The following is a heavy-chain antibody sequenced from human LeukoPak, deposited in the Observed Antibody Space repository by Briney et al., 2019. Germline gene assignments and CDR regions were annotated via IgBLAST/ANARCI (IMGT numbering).Heavy chain of an antibody. CDR3: ARVEMATILSADY. J-gene: IGHJ4*02. V-gene: IGHV3-30*02. D-gene: IGHD5-24*01. Sequence: GGSLRLSCAASGFTFSSYGMHWVRQAPGKGLEWVAFIRYDGNDKYYADSVKGRFTISRDKSKNTLYLQMNSLRAEDTAVYYCARVEMATILSADYWGQGTLVTVSS. CDR1: GFTFSSYG. CDR2: IRYDGNDK.